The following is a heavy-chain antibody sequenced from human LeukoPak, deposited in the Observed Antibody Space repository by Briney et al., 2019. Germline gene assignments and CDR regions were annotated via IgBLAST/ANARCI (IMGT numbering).Heavy chain of an antibody. J-gene: IGHJ6*02. CDR1: GYTFTCYD. Sequence: GASVKVSCKASGYTFTCYDINWVRQATGQGLEWMGWMNPNSGNTGYAQKFQGRVTMTRNTSISTAYMELSSLRSEDTAVYYCARGRRGARRLQLWRTYYYYGMDVWGQGTTVTVSS. D-gene: IGHD5-18*01. V-gene: IGHV1-8*01. CDR2: MNPNSGNT. CDR3: ARGRRGARRLQLWRTYYYYGMDV.